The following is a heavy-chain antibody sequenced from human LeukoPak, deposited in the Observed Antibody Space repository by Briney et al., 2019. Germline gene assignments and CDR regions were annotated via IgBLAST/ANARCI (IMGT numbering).Heavy chain of an antibody. CDR3: ARGSIVGVFDY. J-gene: IGHJ4*02. D-gene: IGHD1-26*01. Sequence: PSETLSLTCTVSGGSISSGSYYWSWIRQPAGKGLEWIGRIYTSGSTNYNPSLKSRVTISVDTSKNQFSLKLSSVTAADTAVYYCARGSIVGVFDYWGQGTLVTVSS. CDR1: GGSISSGSYY. V-gene: IGHV4-61*02. CDR2: IYTSGST.